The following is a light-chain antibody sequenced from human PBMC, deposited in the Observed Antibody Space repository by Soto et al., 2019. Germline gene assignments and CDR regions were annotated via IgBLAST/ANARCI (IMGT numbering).Light chain of an antibody. CDR3: SSYGGSNNLV. Sequence: QSALTQPPSASGSPGQSVTISCTGSSSDVGGYNYVSWYQHHPGKAPKLMIYDVTNRPSGVPDRFSGSKSGNTASLTVSVLQADAEADYYCSSYGGSNNLVFGGGTKLTVL. CDR1: SSDVGGYNY. J-gene: IGLJ3*02. CDR2: DVT. V-gene: IGLV2-8*01.